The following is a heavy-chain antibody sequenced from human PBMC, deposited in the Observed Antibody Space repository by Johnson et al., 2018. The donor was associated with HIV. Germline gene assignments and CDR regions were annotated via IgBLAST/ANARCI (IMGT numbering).Heavy chain of an antibody. D-gene: IGHD6-13*01. V-gene: IGHV3-66*01. CDR1: GFTFDDYT. CDR2: IYSGGST. CDR3: ARDPAAAGGI. Sequence: VQLVESGGVVVQPGGSLRLSCAASGFTFDDYTMHWVRQAPGKGLEWVSVIYSGGSTYYADSVKGRFTISRDNSKNTLYLQMNSLRAEDTAVYYCARDPAAAGGIWGQGTMVTVSS. J-gene: IGHJ3*02.